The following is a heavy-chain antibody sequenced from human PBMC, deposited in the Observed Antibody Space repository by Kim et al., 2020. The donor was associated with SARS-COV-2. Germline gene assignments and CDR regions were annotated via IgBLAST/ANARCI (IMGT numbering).Heavy chain of an antibody. Sequence: GGSLRLSCAASGFTFSSYAMNWVRQAPGKGLEWVSAISGSGGSTYYADSVKGRFTISRDNSKNTLYLQMNSLRAEDTAVYYCANPVLRYFENPPLDYWGQGTLVTVSS. CDR1: GFTFSSYA. D-gene: IGHD3-9*01. CDR3: ANPVLRYFENPPLDY. J-gene: IGHJ4*02. V-gene: IGHV3-23*01. CDR2: ISGSGGST.